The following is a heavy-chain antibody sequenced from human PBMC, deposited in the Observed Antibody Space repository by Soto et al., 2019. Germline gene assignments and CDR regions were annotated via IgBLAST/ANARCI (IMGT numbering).Heavy chain of an antibody. D-gene: IGHD2-2*01. CDR1: GFTFSNYA. CDR2: ISDSGVST. Sequence: EVQLLESGGGLVQPGGSLSLSCAASGFTFSNYAMSWVRQAPGKGLEWVSSISDSGVSTYYADSVKGRFTISRDNSKNTLFLQMNSLRAEDTAVYYCAKGTSFGDWGQGTRVTVSS. CDR3: AKGTSFGD. V-gene: IGHV3-23*01. J-gene: IGHJ4*02.